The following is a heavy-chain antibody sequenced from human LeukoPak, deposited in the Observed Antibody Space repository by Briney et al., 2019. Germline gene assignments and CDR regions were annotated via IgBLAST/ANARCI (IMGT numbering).Heavy chain of an antibody. CDR3: ARDFPEDYGDYLVFEYFQH. CDR1: GFTVSSNY. D-gene: IGHD4-17*01. Sequence: PGGSLRLSCAASGFTVSSNYMSWVRQAPGKGLEWVSVIYSGGSTYYADSVKGRFTISRDNSKNTLYLQMNSLRAEDTAVYYCARDFPEDYGDYLVFEYFQHWGQGTLVTVSS. J-gene: IGHJ1*01. V-gene: IGHV3-53*01. CDR2: IYSGGST.